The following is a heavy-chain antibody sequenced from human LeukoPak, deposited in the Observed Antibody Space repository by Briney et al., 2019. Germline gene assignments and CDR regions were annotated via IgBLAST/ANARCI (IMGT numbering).Heavy chain of an antibody. CDR1: RFTLSTYW. J-gene: IGHJ4*02. CDR3: ARGVPYDSWSGPHYSDF. D-gene: IGHD3-3*01. Sequence: GGSLRLSCAASRFTLSTYWMSWVRQAPGKGLEWVAHIKQDGSQEYYVDSVKGRFTISRDSAKNSLYLQMNSLRAEDTAVYYCARGVPYDSWSGPHYSDFWGQGTLVTVSS. V-gene: IGHV3-7*01. CDR2: IKQDGSQE.